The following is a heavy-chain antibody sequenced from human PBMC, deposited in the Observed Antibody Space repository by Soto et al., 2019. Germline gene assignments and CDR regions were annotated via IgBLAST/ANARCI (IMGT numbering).Heavy chain of an antibody. CDR3: ANDGEYCYGMGV. V-gene: IGHV3-21*01. Sequence: GGSLRLSCAASGFTFSSYSMNWVRQAPGKAPEWVSSITAGGNYIDYADSVKGRLTISRDNAKNSLYLQMNSLRAEDTAVYYCANDGEYCYGMGVWGQGTTVTVSS. CDR1: GFTFSSYS. D-gene: IGHD2-15*01. CDR2: ITAGGNYI. J-gene: IGHJ6*02.